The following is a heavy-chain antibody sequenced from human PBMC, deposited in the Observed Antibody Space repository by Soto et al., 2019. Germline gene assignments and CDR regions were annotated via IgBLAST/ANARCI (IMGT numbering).Heavy chain of an antibody. J-gene: IGHJ4*02. CDR1: GYAFTGNY. D-gene: IGHD2-2*01. V-gene: IGHV1-46*01. CDR3: ARAGDFCISSSCYAY. Sequence: GAAVKVSCKACGYAFTGNYMHWVRQAHGQGLEWMGIINPSGGSTTYAHKFQGRVTMTRDTSTTTVYMELSSLRSEDTAVYYCARAGDFCISSSCYAYWAQGTLVTVSS. CDR2: INPSGGST.